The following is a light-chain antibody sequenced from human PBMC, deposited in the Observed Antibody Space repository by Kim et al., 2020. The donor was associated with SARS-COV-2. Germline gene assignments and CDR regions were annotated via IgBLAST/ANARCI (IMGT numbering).Light chain of an antibody. J-gene: IGKJ2*01. CDR1: QSVSSSY. V-gene: IGKV3-20*01. CDR2: GAS. Sequence: LSPGERATLSCRASQSVSSSYLAWYQQKPGQAPRLLIYGASSRATGIPDRFSGSGSGTDFTLTISRLEPEDFAVYYCQQYGSSPPTFGQGTKLEI. CDR3: QQYGSSPPT.